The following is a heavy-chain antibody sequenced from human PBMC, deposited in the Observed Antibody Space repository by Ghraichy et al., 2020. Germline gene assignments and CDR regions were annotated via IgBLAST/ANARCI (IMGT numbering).Heavy chain of an antibody. D-gene: IGHD6-13*01. Sequence: GGSLRLSCAASGFTFDDYAMHWVRQAPGKGLEWVSGISWNSDSIGYADSVKGRFTISRDNAKNSLYLQMNSLKAEDTALYYCAKGYTSAADLYYFDYWGQGTLVTVSS. CDR2: ISWNSDSI. J-gene: IGHJ4*02. CDR1: GFTFDDYA. CDR3: AKGYTSAADLYYFDY. V-gene: IGHV3-9*01.